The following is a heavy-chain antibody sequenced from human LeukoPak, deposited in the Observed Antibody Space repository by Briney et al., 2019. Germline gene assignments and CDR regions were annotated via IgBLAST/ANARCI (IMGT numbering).Heavy chain of an antibody. CDR3: AIQKIDGPDH. Sequence: PSETLSLACTVSSGSISSSSYYWGWIRQPPGKGLEWIGSIYYSGSTYYNPSLKSRVTIFVDTSKNQFSLKLSSVTAADTAVYYCAIQKIDGPDHWGQGTLVTVSS. J-gene: IGHJ5*02. D-gene: IGHD3-9*01. CDR1: SGSISSSSYY. CDR2: IYYSGST. V-gene: IGHV4-39*01.